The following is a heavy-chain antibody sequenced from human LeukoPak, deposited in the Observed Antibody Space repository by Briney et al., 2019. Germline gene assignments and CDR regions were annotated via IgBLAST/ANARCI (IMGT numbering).Heavy chain of an antibody. D-gene: IGHD5-24*01. CDR3: ARAPINGGRVDAFDI. Sequence: GSLRLSCAASGFSLSSYAMNWVRQAPGKGLEGVSCITRSSTYIYDPDSVKGRFTISRDNAKNSLYLQMNSLRAEDTAVYYCARAPINGGRVDAFDIWGQGTMVTVSS. CDR1: GFSLSSYA. V-gene: IGHV3-21*01. J-gene: IGHJ3*02. CDR2: ITRSSTYI.